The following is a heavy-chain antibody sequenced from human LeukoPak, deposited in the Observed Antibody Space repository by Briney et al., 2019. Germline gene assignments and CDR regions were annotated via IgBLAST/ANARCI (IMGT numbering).Heavy chain of an antibody. J-gene: IGHJ4*02. CDR1: GDSISSGNY. CDR2: IYQSGIT. CDR3: ARDPRPRGGWFYFDY. D-gene: IGHD6-19*01. Sequence: SETLSLTCGVSGDSISSGNYWNWVRQPPGKGLEWIGDIYQSGITNYNPSLKSRVTMSADKSKNEFSLKLDSVTAADTAVYYCARDPRPRGGWFYFDYWGQGILVTVSS. V-gene: IGHV4-4*02.